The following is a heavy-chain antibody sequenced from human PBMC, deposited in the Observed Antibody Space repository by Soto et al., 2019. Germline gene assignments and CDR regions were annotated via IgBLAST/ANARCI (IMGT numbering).Heavy chain of an antibody. V-gene: IGHV1-18*01. CDR3: ARDMEYSSSWYGGSYYYGMDV. Sequence: ASVKVSCKASGYTFTSYGISWVRQAPGQGLEWMGWISAYNGNTNYAQKLQGRVTMTTDTSTSTAYMELRSLRSDDTAVYYCARDMEYSSSWYGGSYYYGMDVWGQGTTVTVS. CDR2: ISAYNGNT. CDR1: GYTFTSYG. J-gene: IGHJ6*02. D-gene: IGHD6-13*01.